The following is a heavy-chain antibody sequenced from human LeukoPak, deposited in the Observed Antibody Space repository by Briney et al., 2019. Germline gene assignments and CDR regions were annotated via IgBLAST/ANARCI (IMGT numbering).Heavy chain of an antibody. CDR1: GFTFSSYA. D-gene: IGHD3-22*01. CDR3: ARDLPYDSSGYPSPTFDY. CDR2: ISGSGGST. V-gene: IGHV3-23*01. Sequence: PGGSLRLSCAASGFTFSSYAMSWVRQAPGKGLEWVSAISGSGGSTYYADSVKGRFTISRDNSKNTLYLQMNSLRAEDTAVYYCARDLPYDSSGYPSPTFDYWGQGTLVTVSS. J-gene: IGHJ4*02.